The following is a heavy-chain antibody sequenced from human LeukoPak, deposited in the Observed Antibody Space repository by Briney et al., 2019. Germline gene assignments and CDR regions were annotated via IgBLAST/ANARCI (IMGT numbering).Heavy chain of an antibody. CDR1: GYSFSSYW. CDR2: IYPGDSDT. J-gene: IGHJ4*02. D-gene: IGHD3-3*01. CDR3: ARLNYDFWSGEY. V-gene: IGHV5-51*01. Sequence: LGESLKISCKGSGYSFSSYWIGWVRQMPGKGLEWMGIIYPGDSDTIYSPSFQGLVTISAGKSITTAYLQWSSLKASDTAMYYCARLNYDFWSGEYWGQGTLVTVSS.